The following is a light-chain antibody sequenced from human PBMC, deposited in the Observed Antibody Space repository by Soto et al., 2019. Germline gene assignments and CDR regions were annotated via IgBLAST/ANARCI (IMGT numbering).Light chain of an antibody. CDR3: QQDTERPPWT. J-gene: IGKJ1*01. Sequence: EIVMTQSPATLSVSPGESVTLSCRASLTMNNNIAWYQHKPGQAPRLLIFGASSRATGVPGRFSGSGFGTEFTLSISSLQSEDFAVDYCQQDTERPPWTFGQGTTVEMK. CDR2: GAS. CDR1: LTMNNN. V-gene: IGKV3-15*01.